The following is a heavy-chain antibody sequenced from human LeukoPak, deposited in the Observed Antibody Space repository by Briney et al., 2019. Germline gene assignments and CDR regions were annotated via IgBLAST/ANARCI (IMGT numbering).Heavy chain of an antibody. J-gene: IGHJ4*02. CDR1: GYTFTDYY. Sequence: ASVKLSCKASGYTFTDYYMHWLRQAPGQGFEWMGWINPTYGDSNYDQKFQVRVTMTRDTSISTAHMEVSRLRSDDTAVYYCARANFLYCSSSTCLFDYWGQGTLVTVSS. CDR3: ARANFLYCSSSTCLFDY. V-gene: IGHV1-2*02. CDR2: INPTYGDS. D-gene: IGHD2-2*01.